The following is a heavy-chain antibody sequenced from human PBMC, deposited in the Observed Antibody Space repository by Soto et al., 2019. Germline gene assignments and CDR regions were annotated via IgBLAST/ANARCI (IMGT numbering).Heavy chain of an antibody. Sequence: DVHLLESGGDLVQPGGSLRISCGASGFTFSSFAMSWVRQAPGKGLEWVSSLRGNGAGIYYADSVKGRCTVSRDNSRNTLFLQMDSLRGDDTAVYYCAKEKVLGTLLLKFWGRGTLVTVSS. CDR2: LRGNGAGI. D-gene: IGHD3-16*01. CDR1: GFTFSSFA. V-gene: IGHV3-23*01. CDR3: AKEKVLGTLLLKF. J-gene: IGHJ4*02.